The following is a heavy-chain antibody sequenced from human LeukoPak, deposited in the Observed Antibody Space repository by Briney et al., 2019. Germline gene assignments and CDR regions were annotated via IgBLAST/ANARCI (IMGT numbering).Heavy chain of an antibody. CDR2: IYYSGST. V-gene: IGHV4-30-4*01. CDR3: ARVSAYYYDSSGYYYDY. D-gene: IGHD3-22*01. Sequence: PSETLSLTCTVSGGSISSGDYYWSWIRQPPGKGLKWIGYIYYSGSTYYNPSLKSRVTISVDTSKNQFSLKLSSVTAADTAVYYCARVSAYYYDSSGYYYDYWGQGTLVTVSS. J-gene: IGHJ4*02. CDR1: GGSISSGDYY.